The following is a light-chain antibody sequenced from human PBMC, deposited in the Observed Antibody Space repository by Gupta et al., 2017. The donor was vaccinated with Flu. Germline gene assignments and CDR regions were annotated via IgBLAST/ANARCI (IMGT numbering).Light chain of an antibody. CDR2: DAS. CDR3: QMHSTWPPYT. J-gene: IGKJ2*01. Sequence: EIVLTQSPATLSLSPGERATLSCRASQSVGTYLAWYQQKPGQTPRLLIYDASNRATGIPARFSGSGYGTDLTLTISSREQEDFAVYYCQMHSTWPPYTFGQGTKMEI. V-gene: IGKV3-11*01. CDR1: QSVGTY.